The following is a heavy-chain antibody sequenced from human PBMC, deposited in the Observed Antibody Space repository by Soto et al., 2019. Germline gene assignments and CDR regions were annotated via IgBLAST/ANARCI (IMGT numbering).Heavy chain of an antibody. CDR1: GGSISSYY. CDR3: ARGGSTSCWYYYCYYGMDV. J-gene: IGHJ6*02. D-gene: IGHD2-2*01. CDR2: IYYSGST. V-gene: IGHV4-59*01. Sequence: PSETLSLICTVSGGSISSYYWSWIRQPPGKGLEWIGYIYYSGSTNYNPSLKSRVTISVDTSKNQFSLKLSSVTAADTAVYYCARGGSTSCWYYYCYYGMDVWGQGTTVTVSS.